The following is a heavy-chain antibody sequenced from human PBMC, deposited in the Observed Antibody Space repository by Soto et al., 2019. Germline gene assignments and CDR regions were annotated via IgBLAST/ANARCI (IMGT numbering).Heavy chain of an antibody. J-gene: IGHJ4*02. CDR2: ISYDGSNK. Sequence: GGSLRLSCAASGFPFSSYAMNWVRLAQGKGLEWVASISYDGSNKYYADSVKGRFTISRDNPKNTLYLQMNSLRAEDTAVYSCARDGYSSSWTFDYWGQGTLVTVSS. CDR3: ARDGYSSSWTFDY. V-gene: IGHV3-30-3*01. CDR1: GFPFSSYA. D-gene: IGHD6-13*01.